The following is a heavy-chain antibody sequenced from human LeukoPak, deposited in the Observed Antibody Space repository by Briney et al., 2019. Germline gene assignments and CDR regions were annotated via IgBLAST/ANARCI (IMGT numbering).Heavy chain of an antibody. CDR1: GYTFTSYD. CDR3: ARGLRDRGPRRYYYYYMDV. J-gene: IGHJ6*03. V-gene: IGHV1-8*01. CDR2: MNPNSGNT. D-gene: IGHD1-14*01. Sequence: ASVKVSCKASGYTFTSYDINWVRQATGQGLEWMGGMNPNSGNTGYAQKFQGRVTMTRNTSISTAYMELSSLRSEDTAVYYCARGLRDRGPRRYYYYYMDVWGKGTMVTVSS.